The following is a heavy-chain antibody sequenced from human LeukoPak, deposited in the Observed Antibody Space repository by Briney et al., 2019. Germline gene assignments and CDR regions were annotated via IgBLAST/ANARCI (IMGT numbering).Heavy chain of an antibody. D-gene: IGHD3-22*01. CDR3: ARRLYSGGYSDTFDI. J-gene: IGHJ3*02. Sequence: KSSETLSLTCTVSGGSITSYYWSWLRQTPGKGLEWIGHIHVIGSTNYHPSLESRVTISVDTSKNHFSLRLSSVTAADTAVYYCARRLYSGGYSDTFDIWGQGVKVTVSS. V-gene: IGHV4-4*09. CDR2: IHVIGST. CDR1: GGSITSYY.